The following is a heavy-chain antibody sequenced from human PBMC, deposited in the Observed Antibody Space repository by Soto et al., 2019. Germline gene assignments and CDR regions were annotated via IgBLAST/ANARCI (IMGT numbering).Heavy chain of an antibody. CDR3: ATLQLAGPDY. CDR1: AFTFSDYW. J-gene: IGHJ4*02. D-gene: IGHD6-19*01. CDR2: INTDGSGT. Sequence: EVQLVESGGDLVQPGGSLRLSCAASAFTFSDYWMHWVRQVPGKGVVWVSRINTDGSGTSYADFVKGRFTISRDNAKNTVFLQMNSLSADDTAVYYCATLQLAGPDYWGQGTLVTVSS. V-gene: IGHV3-74*01.